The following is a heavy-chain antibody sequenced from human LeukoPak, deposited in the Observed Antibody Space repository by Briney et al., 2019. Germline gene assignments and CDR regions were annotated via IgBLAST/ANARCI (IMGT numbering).Heavy chain of an antibody. CDR3: ARAEGDYIHYYYYYYMDV. D-gene: IGHD4-17*01. CDR1: GYTFTSYD. V-gene: IGHV1-8*03. Sequence: ASVKVFCKASGYTFTSYDINRVRQATGQGLEWMGWMKPNSGNTGYAQKFQGRVTITRNTSISTAYMELSSLRSEDTAVYYCARAEGDYIHYYYYYYMDVWGKGTTVTVSS. CDR2: MKPNSGNT. J-gene: IGHJ6*03.